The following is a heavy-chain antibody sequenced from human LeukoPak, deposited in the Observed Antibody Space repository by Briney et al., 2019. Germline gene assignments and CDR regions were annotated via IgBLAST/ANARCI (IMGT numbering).Heavy chain of an antibody. CDR2: LYSDGAT. CDR1: GFTVSSYY. V-gene: IGHV3-66*01. D-gene: IGHD1-1*01. J-gene: IGHJ4*02. Sequence: GGSLRLSCAASGFTVSSYYMNWVRQAPGKGLQWVSILYSDGATYYADSVKGRFTISRDNSRSTLYLQMNSLRAEDSAVYYCARGTTGTVYEGYFDYWGQGTLVTVSS. CDR3: ARGTTGTVYEGYFDY.